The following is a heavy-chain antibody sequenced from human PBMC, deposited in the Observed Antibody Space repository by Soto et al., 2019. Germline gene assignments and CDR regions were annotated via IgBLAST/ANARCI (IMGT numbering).Heavy chain of an antibody. CDR1: GVSVSSGSYY. D-gene: IGHD5-12*01. Sequence: SESLSLTCTVSGVSVSSGSYYWSWIRQPPGKGLEWYGNIYYSGSTNYNPALKSRVTISVDTSKDQFSLKLSSVTAADTAVYYCAREAPDGYNDYWGQGTLVTVSS. CDR3: AREAPDGYNDY. CDR2: IYYSGST. V-gene: IGHV4-61*01. J-gene: IGHJ4*02.